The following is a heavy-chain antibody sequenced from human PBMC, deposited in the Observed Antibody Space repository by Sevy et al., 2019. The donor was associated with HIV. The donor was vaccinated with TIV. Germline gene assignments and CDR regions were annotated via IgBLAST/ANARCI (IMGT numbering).Heavy chain of an antibody. D-gene: IGHD1-20*01. CDR3: TRRDYNWNDYGWFDP. J-gene: IGHJ5*02. CDR2: MNPNSGNT. Sequence: ASVKVSCKASGYTFTSYDINWVRQATGQGLEWMGWMNPNSGNTGYAQKFQGRVTMTRNTSISTAYMELSSLRSEDTAGYCCTRRDYNWNDYGWFDPWGQGTLVTVSS. CDR1: GYTFTSYD. V-gene: IGHV1-8*01.